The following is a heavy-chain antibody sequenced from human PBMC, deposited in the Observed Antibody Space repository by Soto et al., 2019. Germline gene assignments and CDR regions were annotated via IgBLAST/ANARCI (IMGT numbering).Heavy chain of an antibody. J-gene: IGHJ4*02. Sequence: EVQLVESGGGLVKPGGSLRLSCAAAGFTFSSDSMILVRQAPGKGLEWVSSISSSSSYKYYADSVKGPFTISRDNHKNSLYLHMDSLRAEDTAVYYCARDQPGYSSCYGLGYWGQGTLVTVSS. D-gene: IGHD5-18*01. V-gene: IGHV3-21*01. CDR3: ARDQPGYSSCYGLGY. CDR1: GFTFSSDS. CDR2: ISSSSSYK.